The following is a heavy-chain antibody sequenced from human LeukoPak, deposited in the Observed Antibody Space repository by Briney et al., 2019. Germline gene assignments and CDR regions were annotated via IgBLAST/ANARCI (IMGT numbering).Heavy chain of an antibody. V-gene: IGHV3-33*06. CDR1: GFTFSNCG. CDR3: AKKIQVGATSPYSDFQD. D-gene: IGHD1-26*01. Sequence: PGRSLRLSCAASGFTFSNCGMHWVRQAPGKGLEWVAVIWYDGSYKYYADSVKGRFTISRDNSKNTLYLQMNSLRAEDTAVYYCAKKIQVGATSPYSDFQDWGQGTLVTVSS. CDR2: IWYDGSYK. J-gene: IGHJ1*01.